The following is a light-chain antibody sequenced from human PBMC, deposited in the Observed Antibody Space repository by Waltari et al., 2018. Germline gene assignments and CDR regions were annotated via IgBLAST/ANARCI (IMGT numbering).Light chain of an antibody. Sequence: DIVMTQSPDSLAVSLGERASIKCKSSQSVLYSYNNNNYLAWYQQKQGQPPKLLIYWASTRESGVPDRFSGSGSGTDFTLTISSLQAEDVAVYYCQQYYSTPYTFGQGTKLEIK. CDR3: QQYYSTPYT. CDR2: WAS. V-gene: IGKV4-1*01. CDR1: QSVLYSYNNNNY. J-gene: IGKJ2*01.